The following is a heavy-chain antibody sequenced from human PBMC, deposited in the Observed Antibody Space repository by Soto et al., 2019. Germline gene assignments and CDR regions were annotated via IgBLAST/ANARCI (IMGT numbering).Heavy chain of an antibody. V-gene: IGHV4-61*01. J-gene: IGHJ5*02. D-gene: IGHD1-1*01. CDR2: IYATGTT. Sequence: SETLSLTCTVSGGSVRSDYYYWSWIRQPPGKGLEWIGRIYATGTTDYNPSLKSRVMMSVDTSKKQFSLKLRSVTAADTAVYYCVRDGTKTLRDWFDPWGQGISVTVSS. CDR3: VRDGTKTLRDWFDP. CDR1: GGSVRSDYYY.